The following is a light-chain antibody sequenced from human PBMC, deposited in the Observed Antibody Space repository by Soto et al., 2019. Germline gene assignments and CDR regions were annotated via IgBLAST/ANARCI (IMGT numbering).Light chain of an antibody. Sequence: QSALTQPPSASGSPGQSVTSSCTGTGGDIGTYKYVSWYQQHPGQAPKLIIYEVSKRPSGVPGRFFGSKSGNTASLTVSGLQYEDEADYYCTSYAGSSNWVFGGGTKLTVL. J-gene: IGLJ3*02. V-gene: IGLV2-8*01. CDR1: GGDIGTYKY. CDR3: TSYAGSSNWV. CDR2: EVS.